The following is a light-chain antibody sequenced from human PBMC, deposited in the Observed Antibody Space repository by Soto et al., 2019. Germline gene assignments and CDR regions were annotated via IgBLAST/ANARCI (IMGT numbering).Light chain of an antibody. CDR3: QHYNSYSRT. CDR2: GVS. Sequence: EIVLTKSPGTLSLSPGERATLSCRASQSVSGKYLSWYQQKPGQAPRLLIYGVSGRATGIPDRFSGSGSGTEFTLTISSLQPDDFATYYCQHYNSYSRTFGQGTKVDIK. V-gene: IGKV3-20*01. CDR1: QSVSGKY. J-gene: IGKJ1*01.